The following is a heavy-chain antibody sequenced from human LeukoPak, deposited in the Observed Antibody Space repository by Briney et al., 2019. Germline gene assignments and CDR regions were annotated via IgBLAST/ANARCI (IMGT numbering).Heavy chain of an antibody. CDR3: ARTLFGDQYQLLHNWFDP. D-gene: IGHD2-2*01. Sequence: ASVKVSCKASGYTFTNYAMNWVRQAPGQGLEWMGRINTDTGNPTYAQDFTRRLVFSLDTSASTAYLQISSLKAEDTAVYYCARTLFGDQYQLLHNWFDPWGQGTLVTVSS. CDR2: INTDTGNP. CDR1: GYTFTNYA. J-gene: IGHJ5*02. V-gene: IGHV7-4-1*02.